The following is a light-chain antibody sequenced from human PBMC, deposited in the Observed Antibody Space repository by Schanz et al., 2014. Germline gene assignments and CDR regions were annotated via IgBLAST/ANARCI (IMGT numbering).Light chain of an antibody. CDR2: LEGSGSY. J-gene: IGLJ2*01. V-gene: IGLV4-60*02. Sequence: QLVLTQSSSASASLGSSVKLTCTLSSGRSNYIIAWHQQQPGKAPRYLMKLEGSGSYNRGSGVPDRFSGSSSGADRYVTISNLQFEDEADYYCQTWDTGLKVVFGGGTKLTVL. CDR1: SGRSNYI. CDR3: QTWDTGLKVV.